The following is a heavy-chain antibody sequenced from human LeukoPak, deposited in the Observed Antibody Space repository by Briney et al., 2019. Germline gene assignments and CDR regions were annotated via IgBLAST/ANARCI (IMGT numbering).Heavy chain of an antibody. CDR2: KYNSGST. CDR3: ARRLDNAEFDY. V-gene: IGHV4-30-2*01. J-gene: IGHJ4*02. Sequence: SEALSLTCVVPGGSISSGGYSWSWIRQPPERGLEWIGYKYNSGSTYYNLSLQSRATISVARLKHQFPLKLNSVTGADRAVQYCARRLDNAEFDYWGQGTLVSVSP. CDR1: GGSISSGGYS. D-gene: IGHD2-8*01.